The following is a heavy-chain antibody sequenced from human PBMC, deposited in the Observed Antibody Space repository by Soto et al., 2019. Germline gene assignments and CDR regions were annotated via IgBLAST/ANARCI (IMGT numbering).Heavy chain of an antibody. Sequence: GGSLRLSCAASGFTFSSYGVHWVRQAPGKGLEWVAVISYDGSNKYYADSVKGRFTISRDNSKNTLYLQMNSLRAEDTAVYYCAKDLAGSRFDYWGQGTLVTVSS. J-gene: IGHJ4*02. CDR2: ISYDGSNK. V-gene: IGHV3-30*18. CDR3: AKDLAGSRFDY. CDR1: GFTFSSYG. D-gene: IGHD1-26*01.